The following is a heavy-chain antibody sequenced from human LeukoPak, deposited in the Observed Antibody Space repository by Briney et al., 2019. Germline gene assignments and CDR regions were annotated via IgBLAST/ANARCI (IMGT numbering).Heavy chain of an antibody. CDR1: GYSLSSGFF. CDR2: FSHRGGS. D-gene: IGHD6-19*01. V-gene: IGHV4-38-2*02. J-gene: IGHJ4*02. CDR3: ARRDSSGWYAFDY. Sequence: SETLSLTCTVSGYSLSSGFFCDWIRQSPGKGLEWIGSFSHRGGSYHNPSLKSRVTISVDTSKNQFSLKLSSVTAADTAVYYCARRDSSGWYAFDYWGQGTLVTVSS.